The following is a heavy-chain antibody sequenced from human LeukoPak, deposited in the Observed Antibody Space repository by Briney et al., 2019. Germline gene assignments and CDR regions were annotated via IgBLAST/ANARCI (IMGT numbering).Heavy chain of an antibody. J-gene: IGHJ1*01. D-gene: IGHD6-6*01. CDR2: ISGSGGNT. CDR3: AKEEYSSSSPRYFHH. V-gene: IGHV3-23*01. Sequence: GGSLRLSCAASGFTFSSYAMSWVRQAPGKGLEWVSCISGSGGNTYYADSVRGRFTISRDNSKNTLFLQMNSLRAEDTAVYYCAKEEYSSSSPRYFHHWGQGTLVTVSS. CDR1: GFTFSSYA.